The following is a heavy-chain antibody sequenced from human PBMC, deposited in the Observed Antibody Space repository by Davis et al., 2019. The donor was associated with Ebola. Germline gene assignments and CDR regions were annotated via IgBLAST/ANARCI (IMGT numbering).Heavy chain of an antibody. CDR2: FNPNSGGT. CDR1: GYTFTSYG. V-gene: IGHV1-2*06. D-gene: IGHD3-16*01. CDR3: TIGGTTGGFDY. Sequence: ASVKVSCKASGYTFTSYGISWVRQAPGQGLEWMGRFNPNSGGTNYAQKFQGRVTMTRDTSISTAYMELSSLRSDDTAVYYCTIGGTTGGFDYWGQGTLVTVSS. J-gene: IGHJ4*02.